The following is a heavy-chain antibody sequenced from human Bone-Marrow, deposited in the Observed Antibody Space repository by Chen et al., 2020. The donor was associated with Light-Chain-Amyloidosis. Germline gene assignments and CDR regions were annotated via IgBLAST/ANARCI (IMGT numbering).Heavy chain of an antibody. CDR1: GFTFGSYF. CDR3: AKDLSYCSRGDCYAFGFDL. CDR2: ITDTGGRI. Sequence: EGHLVESGGGLVQPGGSLRLSCAASGFTFGSYFMNWVRQAPGKGLEWVSSITDTGGRIYYADSVKGRFTISRDNSKNMLYLQMNSLRVEDTAIYYCAKDLSYCSRGDCYAFGFDLWGHGTVVTVSS. V-gene: IGHV3-23*04. J-gene: IGHJ3*01. D-gene: IGHD2-15*01.